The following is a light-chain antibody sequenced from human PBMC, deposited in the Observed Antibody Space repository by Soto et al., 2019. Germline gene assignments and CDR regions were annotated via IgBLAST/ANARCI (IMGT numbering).Light chain of an antibody. CDR3: HQYGSLYT. Sequence: EIMLTQSPGTLSLSPGERATPSCRASQSVSSSYLAWYQQKPGQAPRLLIYGASSRATGIPDRFSGSGSGTDFTLTISRLEPEDFAVYYCHQYGSLYTFGQGTKLEIK. CDR1: QSVSSSY. CDR2: GAS. V-gene: IGKV3-20*01. J-gene: IGKJ2*01.